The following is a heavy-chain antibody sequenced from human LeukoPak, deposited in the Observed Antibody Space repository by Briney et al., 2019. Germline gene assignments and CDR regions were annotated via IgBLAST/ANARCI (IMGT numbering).Heavy chain of an antibody. V-gene: IGHV3-48*01. Sequence: PGGSLRLSCAASGFTFSSYSMNWVRQAPGKGLEWVSYISSSSSTIYYADSVKGRFTISRDNAKNSLYLQMNSLRAEDTAVYYCARGYYGSGSYEFDYWGQGTLVTVSS. D-gene: IGHD3-10*01. CDR3: ARGYYGSGSYEFDY. CDR1: GFTFSSYS. J-gene: IGHJ4*02. CDR2: ISSSSSTI.